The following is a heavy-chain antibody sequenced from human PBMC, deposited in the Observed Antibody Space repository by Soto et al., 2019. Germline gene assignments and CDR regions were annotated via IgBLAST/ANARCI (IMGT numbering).Heavy chain of an antibody. D-gene: IGHD4-17*01. Sequence: QLQLQESGPGLVKPSETLSLTCTVSGGSIISGSFHWGWIRQPPGKGLEWIASIYYRGNTYTNPSLKSRITISVDTSKNQFSLQLSSMTAADTALYYCARMHGDYVNWFDPWGRGTLVTVSS. J-gene: IGHJ5*02. V-gene: IGHV4-39*01. CDR1: GGSIISGSFH. CDR2: IYYRGNT. CDR3: ARMHGDYVNWFDP.